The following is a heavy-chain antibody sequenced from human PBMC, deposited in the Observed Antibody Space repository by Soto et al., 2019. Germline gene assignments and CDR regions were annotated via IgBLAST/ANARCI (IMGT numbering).Heavy chain of an antibody. CDR1: GFTFSGYG. CDR2: IGGSGGRA. Sequence: GGSLRLSCAASGFTFSGYGRSWVGRAPGKGLEWVSAIGGSGGRAYDADSVKGRFTISRDNSKNTLYLQMNSLRAEDTAVYYCAKDRYYGDPYYFDYWGQGTLVTVSS. V-gene: IGHV3-23*01. J-gene: IGHJ4*02. D-gene: IGHD4-17*01. CDR3: AKDRYYGDPYYFDY.